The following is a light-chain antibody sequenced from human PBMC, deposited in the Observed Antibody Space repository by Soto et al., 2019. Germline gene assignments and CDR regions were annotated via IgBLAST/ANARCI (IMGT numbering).Light chain of an antibody. Sequence: IQLTQSPSSLSASVGDRVIITCRASQGIGSYLAWYQQKPGKAPELLISAASTLQGGVPSRFSGSGYGTDFTLTISSLQPEDFAISYCQQLNGYPVTFGQGTRLEVK. CDR3: QQLNGYPVT. J-gene: IGKJ5*01. CDR1: QGIGSY. V-gene: IGKV1-9*01. CDR2: AAS.